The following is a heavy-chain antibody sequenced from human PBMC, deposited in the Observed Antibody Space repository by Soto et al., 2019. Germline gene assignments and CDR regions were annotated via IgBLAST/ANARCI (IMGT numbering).Heavy chain of an antibody. J-gene: IGHJ6*03. CDR2: IYYSGST. Sequence: PSETLSLTCTVSGGSISSYYWSWIRQPPGKGLEWIGYIYYSGSTNYNPSLKSRVTISVDTSKNQFSLKLSSVTAADTAVYYCARGGITMVRGVRNYYYMDVWGKGTTVTVSS. V-gene: IGHV4-59*12. CDR1: GGSISSYY. CDR3: ARGGITMVRGVRNYYYMDV. D-gene: IGHD3-10*01.